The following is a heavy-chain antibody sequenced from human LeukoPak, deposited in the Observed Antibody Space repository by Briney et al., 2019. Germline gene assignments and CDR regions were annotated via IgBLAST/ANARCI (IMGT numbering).Heavy chain of an antibody. V-gene: IGHV4-39*07. CDR3: ASFQWLAFDY. Sequence: SETLSLTCTVSGGSISSSSYYWGWIRQPPGKGLEWIGSIYYSGSTYYNPSLKNRVTISVDTSKNQFSLKLSSVTAADTAVYYCASFQWLAFDYWGQGTLVTVSS. CDR2: IYYSGST. CDR1: GGSISSSSYY. D-gene: IGHD6-19*01. J-gene: IGHJ4*02.